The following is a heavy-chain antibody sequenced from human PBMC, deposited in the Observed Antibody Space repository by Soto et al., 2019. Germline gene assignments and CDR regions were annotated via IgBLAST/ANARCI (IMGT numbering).Heavy chain of an antibody. V-gene: IGHV3-30*18. J-gene: IGHJ6*02. CDR1: GFAFGSCD. Sequence: PGGSLRLSCVASGFAFGSCDMHWVRQAPGKGLEWVALIAYDGSKTYYVDSVKGRFTISRDYARKTVYLRMNSLRPEDTALYYCAKATGLSSGYDFFMDVWGQGTSVTVSS. D-gene: IGHD5-12*01. CDR3: AKATGLSSGYDFFMDV. CDR2: IAYDGSKT.